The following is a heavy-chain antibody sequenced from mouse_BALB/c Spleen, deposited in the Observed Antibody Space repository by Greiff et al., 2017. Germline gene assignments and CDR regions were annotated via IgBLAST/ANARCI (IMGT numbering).Heavy chain of an antibody. CDR2: INSNGGST. J-gene: IGHJ3*01. V-gene: IGHV5-6-3*01. CDR1: GFTFSSYG. D-gene: IGHD2-3*01. CDR3: ARGGGWFSWFAY. Sequence: EVNLVESGGGLVQPGGSLKLSCAASGFTFSSYGMSWVRQTPDKRLELVATINSNGGSTYYPDSVKGRFTISRDNAKNTLYLQMSSLKSEDTAMDYCARGGGWFSWFAYWGQGTLVTVSA.